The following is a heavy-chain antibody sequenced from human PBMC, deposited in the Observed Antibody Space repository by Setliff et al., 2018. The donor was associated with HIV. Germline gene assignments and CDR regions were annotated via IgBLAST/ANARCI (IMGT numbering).Heavy chain of an antibody. D-gene: IGHD5-12*01. CDR3: ARLGAEDFSDYDWVDY. V-gene: IGHV4-34*01. J-gene: IGHJ4*02. CDR2: INHSGDT. CDR1: GGSFSGYY. Sequence: PSETLSLTYAVYGGSFSGYYWSWIRQPPGKGLEWIGEINHSGDTNYNPSLKSRVTISVDTSKNQFSLNLNSVTAADTAVYYCARLGAEDFSDYDWVDYWGQGTLVTVSS.